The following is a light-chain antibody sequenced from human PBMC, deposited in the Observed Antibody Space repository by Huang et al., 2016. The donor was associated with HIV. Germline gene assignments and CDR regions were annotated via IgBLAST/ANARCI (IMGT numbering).Light chain of an antibody. CDR1: QSSSSY. Sequence: DIQMTQSPSSLSASVGDRVTITCRASQSSSSYLNWYQQKPGKAPKVLIYAASSLQSGVPSRFSGSGSGTDFTFTISSLQPEDFATYYCQQSYSAPRTFGQGTKVEIK. CDR2: AAS. CDR3: QQSYSAPRT. V-gene: IGKV1-39*01. J-gene: IGKJ1*01.